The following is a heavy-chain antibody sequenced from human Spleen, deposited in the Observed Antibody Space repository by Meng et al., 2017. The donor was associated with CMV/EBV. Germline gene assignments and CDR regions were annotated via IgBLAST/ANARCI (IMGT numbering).Heavy chain of an antibody. V-gene: IGHV1-69*10. CDR1: GDTFGRYS. CDR2: IMPLLAMA. CDR3: AVPPRGLSDQDYAMDV. J-gene: IGHJ6*02. Sequence: SVKVSCKASGDTFGRYSVSWVRQAPGQGLEWMGGIMPLLAMADYAQKFQGRVTITAETSTCTAYLELSSLRSEDTAVYYCAVPPRGLSDQDYAMDVWGQGTTVTVSS. D-gene: IGHD3-16*01.